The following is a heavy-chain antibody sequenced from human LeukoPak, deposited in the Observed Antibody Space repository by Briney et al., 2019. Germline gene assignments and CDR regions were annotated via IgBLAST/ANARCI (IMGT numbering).Heavy chain of an antibody. V-gene: IGHV4-61*02. CDR3: ASGDFDY. J-gene: IGHJ4*02. CDR1: GGSISSASYY. CDR2: IYNSGST. Sequence: SQTLSLTCTVSGGSISSASYYWSWIRQPAGKGLEWIGRIYNSGSTNYNPSLQSRVTMSVDTSQNRFSLKLSSVTAADTAAYYCASGDFDYWGQGTLVTVSS.